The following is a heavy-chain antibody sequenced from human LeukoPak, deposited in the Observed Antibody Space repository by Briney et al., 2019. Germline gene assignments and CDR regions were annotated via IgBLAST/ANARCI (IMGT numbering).Heavy chain of an antibody. Sequence: SVKVSCGASGGTFSSYTISWVRQAPGQGLEWMGRIIPILGIANYAQKFQGRVTITADKSTSTAYMELSSLRSEDTAVYYCASSLSGSYASDYWGQGTLVTVSS. CDR2: IIPILGIA. J-gene: IGHJ4*02. D-gene: IGHD1-26*01. CDR1: GGTFSSYT. CDR3: ASSLSGSYASDY. V-gene: IGHV1-69*02.